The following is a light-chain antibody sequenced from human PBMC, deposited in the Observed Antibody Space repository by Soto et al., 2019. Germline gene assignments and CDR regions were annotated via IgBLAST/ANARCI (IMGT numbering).Light chain of an antibody. CDR3: QQSYNTPRT. CDR2: AAS. V-gene: IGKV1-39*01. CDR1: QRISTY. Sequence: DIQMTQSPSSLSASVGDRVTITCRAGQRISTYLNWYQQKPGKAPKLLIYAASSLQSGVPSRFSGSGSGTDFTLAINSPQPEDFATYYCQQSYNTPRTFGQGTKVEIK. J-gene: IGKJ1*01.